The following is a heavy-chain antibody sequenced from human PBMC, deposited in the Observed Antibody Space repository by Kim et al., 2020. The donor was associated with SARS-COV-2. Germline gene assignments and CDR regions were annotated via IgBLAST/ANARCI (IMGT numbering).Heavy chain of an antibody. Sequence: STSPADSGKGPFTISRDNSKNTLYLQMNSLRAEDTAVYYCAKGGSGSLDYWGQGTLVTVSS. CDR3: AKGGSGSLDY. V-gene: IGHV3-23*01. J-gene: IGHJ4*02. CDR2: ST. D-gene: IGHD3-10*01.